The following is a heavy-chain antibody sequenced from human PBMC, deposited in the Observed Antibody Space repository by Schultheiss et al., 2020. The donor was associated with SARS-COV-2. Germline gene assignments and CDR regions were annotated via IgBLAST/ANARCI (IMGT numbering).Heavy chain of an antibody. CDR3: ARVRSTYYYYGMDV. CDR1: GGSVSSGSYY. Sequence: SETLSLTCTVSGGSVSSGSYYWSWIRQPPGKGLEWIGEINHSGSTNYNPSLKSRVTISVDTSKNQFSLKLSSVTAADTAVYYCARVRSTYYYYGMDVWGQGTTVTVSS. J-gene: IGHJ6*02. CDR2: INHSGST. V-gene: IGHV4-61*01. D-gene: IGHD2-2*01.